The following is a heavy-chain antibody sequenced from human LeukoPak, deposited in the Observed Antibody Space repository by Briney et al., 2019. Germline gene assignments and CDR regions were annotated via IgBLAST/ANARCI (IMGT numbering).Heavy chain of an antibody. CDR1: GFIVSHNY. CDR3: ARGGRWELPNYYYYMDV. Sequence: GGSLRLSCAAPGFIVSHNYMSWVRQAPGKGLEWVSVFHSGGTTNYADSVKGRFTISRDSSTNKLYLQMNSLRPEDTAVYYCARGGRWELPNYYYYMDVWGKGTTVTVSS. CDR2: FHSGGTT. J-gene: IGHJ6*03. V-gene: IGHV3-53*01. D-gene: IGHD1-26*01.